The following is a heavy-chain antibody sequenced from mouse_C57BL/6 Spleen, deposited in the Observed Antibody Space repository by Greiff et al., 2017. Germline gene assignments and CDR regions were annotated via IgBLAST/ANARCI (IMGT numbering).Heavy chain of an antibody. J-gene: IGHJ2*01. CDR2: IYPRDGST. D-gene: IGHD4-1*02. CDR1: GYTFTDHT. Sequence: QVQLQQSDAELVKPGASVKLSCKVSGYTFTDHTIHWLKQRPEQGLEWIGYIYPRDGSTKYSEKFKGKATLTADKSSSTAYMQLNSLSAEYSAVYFCASSAQLEIYFDYWGQGTTLTVSS. CDR3: ASSAQLEIYFDY. V-gene: IGHV1-78*01.